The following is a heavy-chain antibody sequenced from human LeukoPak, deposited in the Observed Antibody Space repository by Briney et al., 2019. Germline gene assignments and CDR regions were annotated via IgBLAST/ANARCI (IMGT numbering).Heavy chain of an antibody. CDR2: IYYSGST. Sequence: NPSETLSLTCTVSGGSISSISYYWGWIRQPPGKGLEWIGSIYYSGSTYYNPSLKSRVTISVDTSKNQFSLKLSSVTAADTAVCYCASMVRGRYPDYWGQGTLVTVSS. J-gene: IGHJ4*02. CDR3: ASMVRGRYPDY. D-gene: IGHD3-10*01. CDR1: GGSISSISYY. V-gene: IGHV4-39*01.